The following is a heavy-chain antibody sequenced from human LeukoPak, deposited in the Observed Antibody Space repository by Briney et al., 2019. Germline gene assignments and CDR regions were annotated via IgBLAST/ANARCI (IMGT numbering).Heavy chain of an antibody. Sequence: GGSLRLSCAASGCTCSSYWMSWVRQAPGKGLEWVANIKQDGSEKYYVDSVKGRFTISRDNAKNSLYLQMNSLRAEDTAVYYCARHSGSSDFDYWGQGTLVTVSS. CDR2: IKQDGSEK. J-gene: IGHJ4*02. V-gene: IGHV3-7*03. CDR3: ARHSGSSDFDY. D-gene: IGHD1-26*01. CDR1: GCTCSSYW.